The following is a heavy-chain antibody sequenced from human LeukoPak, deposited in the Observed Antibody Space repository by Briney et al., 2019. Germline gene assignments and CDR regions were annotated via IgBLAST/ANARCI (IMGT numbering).Heavy chain of an antibody. J-gene: IGHJ3*02. CDR1: GGSISSGGYY. V-gene: IGHV4-31*03. CDR2: IYYSGST. Sequence: SETLSLTCTVSGGSISSGGYYWSWIRQHPGQGLEWIGYIYYSGSTYYNLSLKSRVTISVDTSKNQFSLKLSSVTAADTAVYYCARATYDSSGYYSPDAFDIWGQGTMVTVSS. CDR3: ARATYDSSGYYSPDAFDI. D-gene: IGHD3-22*01.